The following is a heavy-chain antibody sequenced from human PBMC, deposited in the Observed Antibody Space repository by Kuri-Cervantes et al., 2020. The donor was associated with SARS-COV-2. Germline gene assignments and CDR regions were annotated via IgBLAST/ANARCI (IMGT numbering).Heavy chain of an antibody. CDR3: ARRHSNYQYRYYYYYYYMDV. Sequence: ASVKVSCKASGYTFGNYAISWVRQAPGQGLEWMGWISGYNGNTNYAKKVQGRVTMTRNTPISTAYMELSSLRSEDTAVYYCARRHSNYQYRYYYYYYYMDVWGKGTTVTVSS. CDR2: ISGYNGNT. V-gene: IGHV1-18*01. CDR1: GYTFGNYA. D-gene: IGHD4-11*01. J-gene: IGHJ6*03.